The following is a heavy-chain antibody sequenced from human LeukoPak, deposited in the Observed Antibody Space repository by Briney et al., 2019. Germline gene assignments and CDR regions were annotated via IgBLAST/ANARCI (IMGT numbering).Heavy chain of an antibody. CDR1: GYSFSSYW. J-gene: IGHJ4*02. CDR3: ARHSATVTTSPLEN. Sequence: GESLKISCEGSGYSFSSYWIGWVRQMPGKGLEWMGIIYPGDSATRYSPSFQGQVTISVDKSISTAYLQWSSLKASDTAMYYCARHSATVTTSPLENWGQGTLVTVSS. V-gene: IGHV5-51*01. D-gene: IGHD4-11*01. CDR2: IYPGDSAT.